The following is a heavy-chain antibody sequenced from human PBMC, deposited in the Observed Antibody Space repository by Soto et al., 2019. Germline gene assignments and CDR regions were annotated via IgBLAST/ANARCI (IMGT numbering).Heavy chain of an antibody. Sequence: GGSLRLSCAASGFTFSSYGMHWVRQAPGKGLEWVAVISYDGSNKYYADSVKGRFTISRDNSKNTLYLQMNSLRAEDTAVYYCAKSKPRARYGSGSSSLEGAFDIWGQGTMVTVSS. V-gene: IGHV3-30*18. CDR2: ISYDGSNK. CDR1: GFTFSSYG. D-gene: IGHD3-10*01. J-gene: IGHJ3*02. CDR3: AKSKPRARYGSGSSSLEGAFDI.